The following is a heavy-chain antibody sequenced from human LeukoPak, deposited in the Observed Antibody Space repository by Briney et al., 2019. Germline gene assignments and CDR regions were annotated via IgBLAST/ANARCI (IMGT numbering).Heavy chain of an antibody. Sequence: SETLSLTCTVSGGSISSYYWSWIRQPAGKGLEWIGRIYTSGSTNYNPSLKSRVTMSVDTSKNQFSLKLSSVTAADTAVYYCARESYSSSWALGVFDYWGQGTLVTVSS. CDR2: IYTSGST. J-gene: IGHJ4*02. CDR3: ARESYSSSWALGVFDY. CDR1: GGSISSYY. V-gene: IGHV4-4*07. D-gene: IGHD6-13*01.